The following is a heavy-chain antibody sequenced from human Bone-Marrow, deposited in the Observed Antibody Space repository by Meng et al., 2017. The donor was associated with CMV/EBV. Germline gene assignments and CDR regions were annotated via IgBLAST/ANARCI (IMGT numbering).Heavy chain of an antibody. V-gene: IGHV3-74*01. CDR2: INSDGSST. J-gene: IGHJ5*02. CDR1: GFSFSSYW. D-gene: IGHD6-13*01. CDR3: AREGGYGGFDP. Sequence: LSCAGAGFSFSSYWMHWVRQAPGKGLVWVSRINSDGSSTSYADSVKGRFTISRDNAKNTLYLQMNSLRAEDTAVYYCAREGGYGGFDPWGQGTLVTVSS.